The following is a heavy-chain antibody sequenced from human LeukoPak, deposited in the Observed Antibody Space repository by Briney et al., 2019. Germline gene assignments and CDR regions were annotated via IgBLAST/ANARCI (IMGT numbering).Heavy chain of an antibody. V-gene: IGHV3-21*01. D-gene: IGHD6-19*01. J-gene: IGHJ4*02. CDR3: ARGRSAVAGIAGFDY. CDR2: ISSSSYR. Sequence: GGSLRLSCAASGFSFSSYSMTWVRQAPGKGLEWVSSISSSSYRYYADSMKGRFAISKDNAENSLFLQMNSLRAEDTAVYYCARGRSAVAGIAGFDYWGQGSLVTVSS. CDR1: GFSFSSYS.